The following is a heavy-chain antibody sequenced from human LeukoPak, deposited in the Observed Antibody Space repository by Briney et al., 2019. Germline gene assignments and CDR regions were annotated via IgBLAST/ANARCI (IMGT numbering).Heavy chain of an antibody. V-gene: IGHV4-59*08. J-gene: IGHJ4*02. Sequence: PSETLSLTCTVSGGSISTYFWSWIRQPPGKGLEWIGYIYYSGSTNYNPSLKSRVTISVDTSDNQFSLELSSVTAADTAVYYCARHVSGRFGELACDYWGQGTLVTVSS. CDR2: IYYSGST. CDR3: ARHVSGRFGELACDY. D-gene: IGHD3-10*01. CDR1: GGSISTYF.